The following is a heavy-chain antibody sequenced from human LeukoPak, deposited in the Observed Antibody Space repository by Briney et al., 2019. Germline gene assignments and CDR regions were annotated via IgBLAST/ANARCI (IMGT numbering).Heavy chain of an antibody. CDR3: ARARTTDYGMDV. CDR2: IKQDGSEK. V-gene: IGHV3-7*02. J-gene: IGHJ6*02. Sequence: GGSLRLSCAASGFTFSSYWMTWVPQAPGKGLEWGASIKQDGSEKYYVDSVKGRFTISRDNAKNSLYLQMDSLRAEDTAVYYCARARTTDYGMDVWGQGTTVTVSS. CDR1: GFTFSSYW. D-gene: IGHD4-17*01.